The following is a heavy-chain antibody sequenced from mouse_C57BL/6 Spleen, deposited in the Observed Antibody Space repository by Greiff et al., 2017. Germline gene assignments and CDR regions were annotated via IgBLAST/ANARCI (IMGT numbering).Heavy chain of an antibody. CDR1: GYTFTDYE. CDR3: TPGSSPFAY. Sequence: VKLMESGAELVRPGASVTLSCKASGYTFTDYEMHWVKQTPVHGLEWIGAIDPETGGTAYNQKFQGKAILTADKSSSTADMELRSLTSEDSAVYYCTPGSSPFAYWGQGTLVTVSA. D-gene: IGHD1-1*01. J-gene: IGHJ3*01. V-gene: IGHV1-15*01. CDR2: IDPETGGT.